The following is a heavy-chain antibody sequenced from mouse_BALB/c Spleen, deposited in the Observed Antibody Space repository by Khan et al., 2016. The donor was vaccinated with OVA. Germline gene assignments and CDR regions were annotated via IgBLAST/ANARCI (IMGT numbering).Heavy chain of an antibody. D-gene: IGHD1-1*01. V-gene: IGHV1-9*01. CDR2: ILPGRGSY. CDR1: AYTLSNYR. J-gene: IGHJ2*01. Sequence: QVRLQQSGAELMKPGASVMISCKAAAYTLSNYRIEWVKQRPGHGLEWIGEILPGRGSYNYSEKFEGKAKFTADTSSNTAYMQLNSLTSDGSSFYYCARNDYYVSPFYFYYWCPCTTLTVSS. CDR3: ARNDYYVSPFYFYY.